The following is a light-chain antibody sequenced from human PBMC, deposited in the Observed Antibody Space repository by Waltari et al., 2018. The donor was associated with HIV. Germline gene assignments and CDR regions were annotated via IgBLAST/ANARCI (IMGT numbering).Light chain of an antibody. V-gene: IGKV4-1*01. J-gene: IGKJ2*01. CDR3: QQYYTSPPA. Sequence: VMPQSPDSLAVSLDERAPSTCTSRQNVLFTPNNKNYLAWNQQKPQQPPKLIIYWASTRESGVPDRFSGAGSGTDFTLTISSLQAEDVAVYYCQQYYTSPPAFGQGTKVEIK. CDR1: QNVLFTPNNKNY. CDR2: WAS.